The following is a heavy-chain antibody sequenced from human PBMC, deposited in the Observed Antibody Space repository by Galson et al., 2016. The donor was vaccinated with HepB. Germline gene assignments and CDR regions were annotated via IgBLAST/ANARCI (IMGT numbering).Heavy chain of an antibody. Sequence: SVKVSCKASGGTFSSYAISWVRQAPGQGLEWMGGIIPIFGTAKYEQKFQGKVTITADKSTSTAYMELSSLRSEDTAVYYCARGSPRSTWQQLAYFDQWGQGTLVTVSS. CDR2: IIPIFGTA. CDR1: GGTFSSYA. J-gene: IGHJ4*02. D-gene: IGHD6-13*01. V-gene: IGHV1-69*06. CDR3: ARGSPRSTWQQLAYFDQ.